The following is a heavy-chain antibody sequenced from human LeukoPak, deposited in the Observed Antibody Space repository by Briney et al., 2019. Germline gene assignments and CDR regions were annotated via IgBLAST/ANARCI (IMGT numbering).Heavy chain of an antibody. Sequence: PGGSLRLSCAASGFTFSSYAMSWVRQAPGKGLEWVSAISGSGGSTYYADSVKGRFTISRDNSKNTLYLQMNSLRAEDTAVYYCATQGCGGDCYSGMDFWGQGTTVTVSS. CDR1: GFTFSSYA. D-gene: IGHD2-21*02. J-gene: IGHJ6*02. CDR3: ATQGCGGDCYSGMDF. V-gene: IGHV3-23*01. CDR2: ISGSGGST.